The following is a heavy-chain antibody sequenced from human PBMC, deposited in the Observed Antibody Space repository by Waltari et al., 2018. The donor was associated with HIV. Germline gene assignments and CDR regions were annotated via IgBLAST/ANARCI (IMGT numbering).Heavy chain of an antibody. CDR1: GYSFTSYW. V-gene: IGHV5-51*01. CDR2: SYPGDSAT. Sequence: EVQLVQSGAEVKKPGESLKISCKGSGYSFTSYWIGWVRQMPGKGLEWMGISYPGDSATRYSPSFQGQVTSSADKSISTAYLQWSSLKASDTAMYYCARRPVVGATGNWYFDLWGRGTLVTVSS. CDR3: ARRPVVGATGNWYFDL. D-gene: IGHD1-26*01. J-gene: IGHJ2*01.